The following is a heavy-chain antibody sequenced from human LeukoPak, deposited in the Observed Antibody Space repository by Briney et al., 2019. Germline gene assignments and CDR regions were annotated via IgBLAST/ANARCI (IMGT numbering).Heavy chain of an antibody. D-gene: IGHD4-17*01. J-gene: IGHJ6*03. CDR1: GFTFSSYW. V-gene: IGHV3-7*01. Sequence: GGSLRLSCAASGFTFSSYWMSWVRQAPGKGLEWVANIKQDGSEKYYVDSVKGRFTISRDNAKNSLYLQMNSLRAEDTAVYYCARETTVTNNYYYYMDVWGKGTTVTVSS. CDR2: IKQDGSEK. CDR3: ARETTVTNNYYYYMDV.